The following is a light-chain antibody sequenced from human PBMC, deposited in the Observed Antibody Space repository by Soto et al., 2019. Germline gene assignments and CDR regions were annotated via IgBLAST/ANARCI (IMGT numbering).Light chain of an antibody. CDR2: AAS. V-gene: IGKV1D-8*03. CDR3: QQYHSYPLT. Sequence: VIWMTQSPSLLSASTGDRVTISCRMSQGISSYLAWFQHKPGKAPKXLIYAASTLQSGVPSRFSGSGSGTDLTITINNLQPEDCETYDCQQYHSYPLTFGVGTKVDI. J-gene: IGKJ4*01. CDR1: QGISSY.